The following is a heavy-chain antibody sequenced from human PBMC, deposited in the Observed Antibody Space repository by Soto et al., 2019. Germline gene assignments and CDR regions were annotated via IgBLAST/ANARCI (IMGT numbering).Heavy chain of an antibody. Sequence: PGGSLRLSCAASGFTFDDYTMHWVRQAPGKGLEWVSLISWDGGSTYYADSVKGRFTISRDNSKNSLYLQMNSLRTEDTALYYCAKDIWWSDFGMSQDGYYYYGMYVWGQGTTVTVS. CDR3: AKDIWWSDFGMSQDGYYYYGMYV. CDR1: GFTFDDYT. CDR2: ISWDGGST. V-gene: IGHV3-43*01. J-gene: IGHJ6*02. D-gene: IGHD3-3*01.